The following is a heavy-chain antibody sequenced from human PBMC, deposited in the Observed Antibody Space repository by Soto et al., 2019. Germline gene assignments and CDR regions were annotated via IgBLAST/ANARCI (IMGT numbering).Heavy chain of an antibody. Sequence: EVQLFESGGGLVQPGGSLRLSCAASGFTFSSYAMGWVRQAPGKGLEWVSTISGGGGGNRDYGESVRGRVTMSRDDSSSPLYVEMNSLRAEDTAIYYCAKVVGPEDTLYAMDVWGRGTTVTVAS. CDR2: ISGGGGGNR. V-gene: IGHV3-23*01. J-gene: IGHJ6*02. CDR3: AKVVGPEDTLYAMDV. CDR1: GFTFSSYA.